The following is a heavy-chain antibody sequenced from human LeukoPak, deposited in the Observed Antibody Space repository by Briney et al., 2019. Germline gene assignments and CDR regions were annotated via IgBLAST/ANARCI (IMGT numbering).Heavy chain of an antibody. CDR1: GGSISGYY. J-gene: IGHJ4*02. CDR3: ARGMILGY. D-gene: IGHD3-16*01. V-gene: IGHV4-34*01. CDR2: INHSGST. Sequence: SETLSLTCTVSGGSISGYYWSWIRQPPGKGLEWIGEINHSGSTNYNPSLKSRVTISVDTSKNQFSLKLSSVTAADTAVYYCARGMILGYWGQGTLVTVSS.